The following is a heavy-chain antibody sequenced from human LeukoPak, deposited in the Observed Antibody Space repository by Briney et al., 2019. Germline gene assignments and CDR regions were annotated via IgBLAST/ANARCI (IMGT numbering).Heavy chain of an antibody. Sequence: SETLSLTCTVSGGSISSGSYFWSWIRQPAGKGLEWIGRVYSSGSANYNPSLESRVSISVDTSKNQFSLKLSSVTAADMAVYYCARERAERFYYGSGSSYNGCELDCWGQGTLVTVSS. CDR2: VYSSGSA. J-gene: IGHJ4*02. V-gene: IGHV4-61*02. D-gene: IGHD3-10*01. CDR3: ARERAERFYYGSGSSYNGCELDC. CDR1: GGSISSGSYF.